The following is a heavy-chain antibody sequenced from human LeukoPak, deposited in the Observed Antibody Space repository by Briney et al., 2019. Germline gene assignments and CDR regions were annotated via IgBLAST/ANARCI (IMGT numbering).Heavy chain of an antibody. J-gene: IGHJ5*02. Sequence: SETLSLTCTVSGGFISSYCWSWIRQPPGKGLEWIGYIYYRGSTNYNPSLKSRVTISVDRSKNQFSLKLSSVTAADTAVYYCARGGDNWFDPWGQGTLVTVSS. CDR2: IYYRGST. V-gene: IGHV4-59*01. CDR1: GGFISSYC. CDR3: ARGGDNWFDP.